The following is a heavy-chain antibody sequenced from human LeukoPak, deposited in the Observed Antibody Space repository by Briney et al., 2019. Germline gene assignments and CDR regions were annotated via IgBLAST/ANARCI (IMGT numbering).Heavy chain of an antibody. CDR3: ARDPGVRWLVGFDY. CDR2: IWYDGSNK. V-gene: IGHV3-33*01. CDR1: GFTFSSYG. J-gene: IGHJ4*02. Sequence: GGSLRLSCAASGFTFSSYGMHWVRQAPGKGLEWVAVIWYDGSNKYYADYVKGRFTISRDNSKNTLYLQMDSLRAEDTAVYYCARDPGVRWLVGFDYWGQGTLVTVSS. D-gene: IGHD6-19*01.